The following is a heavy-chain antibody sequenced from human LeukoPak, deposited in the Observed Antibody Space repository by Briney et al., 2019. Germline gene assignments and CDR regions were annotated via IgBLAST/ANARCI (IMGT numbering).Heavy chain of an antibody. CDR3: ARRAVGNSHYYYMDV. CDR2: IYYSGST. CDR1: GGSISSYY. D-gene: IGHD6-19*01. J-gene: IGHJ6*03. V-gene: IGHV4-39*01. Sequence: SETLSLTCSVSGGSISSYYWGWIRQPPGKGLEWIGSIYYSGSTYYNPSLKSRVTISVDTSKNQFSLKLSSVTAADTAVYYCARRAVGNSHYYYMDVWGRGTTVTVSS.